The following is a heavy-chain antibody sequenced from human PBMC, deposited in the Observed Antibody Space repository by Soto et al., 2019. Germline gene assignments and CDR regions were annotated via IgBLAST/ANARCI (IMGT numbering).Heavy chain of an antibody. CDR1: GFTFSSSE. CDR2: ITSSGSTI. CDR3: ASSTVMGN. Sequence: PGGSLRLSCAASGFTFSSSEMNWVRQAPGKWLEWISYITSSGSTIYYADSVKGRFTISRDNAKNSLYLQMNSLRAEDMAVYYCASSTVMGNWGQGXLVTVYS. D-gene: IGHD5-18*01. V-gene: IGHV3-48*03. J-gene: IGHJ4*02.